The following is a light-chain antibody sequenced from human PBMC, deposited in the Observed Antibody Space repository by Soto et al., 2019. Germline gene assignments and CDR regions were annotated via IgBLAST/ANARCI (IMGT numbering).Light chain of an antibody. CDR1: QGIAKD. CDR2: GAS. J-gene: IGKJ1*01. CDR3: LQNYYSFRT. V-gene: IGKV1-6*01. Sequence: AIQLTQSPSSLSASVGDRVTITCRASQGIAKDLGWYQQKPGKAPRLLIFGASFLQSGVPSRFSGSGSGTDFTLTINGLQPEDFCTYYCLQNYYSFRTFGQGTKVEIK.